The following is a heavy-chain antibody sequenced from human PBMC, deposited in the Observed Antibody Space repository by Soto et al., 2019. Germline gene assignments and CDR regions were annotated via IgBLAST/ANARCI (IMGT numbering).Heavy chain of an antibody. J-gene: IGHJ5*02. V-gene: IGHV4-39*01. CDR1: GGSISSSSYY. D-gene: IGHD3-3*01. Sequence: SETLSLTCTVSGGSISSSSYYWGWIRQPPGKGLEWIGSIYYSGSTYYNPSLKSRVTISVDTSKNQFSLKPSSVTAADTAVYYCARYPRTYYDLGWWFDPWAQGTLVTVSS. CDR3: ARYPRTYYDLGWWFDP. CDR2: IYYSGST.